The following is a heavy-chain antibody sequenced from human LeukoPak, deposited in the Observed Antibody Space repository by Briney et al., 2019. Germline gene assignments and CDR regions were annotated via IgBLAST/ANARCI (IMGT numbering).Heavy chain of an antibody. D-gene: IGHD1-26*01. J-gene: IGHJ3*02. V-gene: IGHV3-21*01. CDR3: ARALPSPLYSGSYADAFDI. CDR1: GFTFSIYS. Sequence: PGGSLRLSCTASGFTFSIYSMNWDRQAPGKGLEWVSSISSSSSYIYYADSVKGRFTISRDNAKNSLYLQMNSLRAEDTAVYYCARALPSPLYSGSYADAFDIWGQGTMVTVSS. CDR2: ISSSSSYI.